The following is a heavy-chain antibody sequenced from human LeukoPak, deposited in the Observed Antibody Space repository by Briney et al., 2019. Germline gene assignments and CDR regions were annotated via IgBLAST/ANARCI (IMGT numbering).Heavy chain of an antibody. CDR1: GVTFSSYS. Sequence: GGTLRLSCAVSGVTFSSYSMNWVRQAPGQGLGWVSYISSSSSTIYYADSVKGRLTTSRDNAKNSLYLQMNSLRAEDTAVYYCARHFWSGYWSGGWFDPWGQGTLVTVSS. CDR3: ARHFWSGYWSGGWFDP. D-gene: IGHD3-3*02. J-gene: IGHJ5*02. CDR2: ISSSSSTI. V-gene: IGHV3-48*01.